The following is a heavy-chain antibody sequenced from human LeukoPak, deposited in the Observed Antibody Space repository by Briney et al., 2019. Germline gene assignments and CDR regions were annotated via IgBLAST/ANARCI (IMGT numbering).Heavy chain of an antibody. CDR2: IDPSDSYT. J-gene: IGHJ4*02. CDR1: GYSFTNFW. Sequence: GESLRISCKGSGYSFTNFWISWVRQMPGKGLEWMGTIDPSDSYTNYGPSFQGHVTISADKSISTAYLQWSSLKASDTAIYYCARLSGVLIDYWGQGTLVTVSS. CDR3: ARLSGVLIDY. D-gene: IGHD2-15*01. V-gene: IGHV5-10-1*01.